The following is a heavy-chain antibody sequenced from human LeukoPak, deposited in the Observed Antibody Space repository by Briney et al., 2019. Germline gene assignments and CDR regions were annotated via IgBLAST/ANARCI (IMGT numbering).Heavy chain of an antibody. Sequence: PSETLSLTCTVSGGSISSSSYYWGWIRQPPGKGLEWIGSIYYSGSTYYNPSLKSRVTISVDTSKNQFSLKLSSVTAADTAVYYCARPVPSRLGWFDPWGQGTLVTVSS. CDR1: GGSISSSSYY. D-gene: IGHD1-1*01. CDR2: IYYSGST. V-gene: IGHV4-39*01. CDR3: ARPVPSRLGWFDP. J-gene: IGHJ5*02.